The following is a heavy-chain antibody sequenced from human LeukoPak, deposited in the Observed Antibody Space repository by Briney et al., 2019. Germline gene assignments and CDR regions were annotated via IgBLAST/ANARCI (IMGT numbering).Heavy chain of an antibody. CDR1: GFTFSSYS. J-gene: IGHJ4*02. CDR3: AREGYGDYVADY. Sequence: PGGSLRLSCAASGFTFSSYSMNWVRQAPGKGLEWVSSISSSSYIYYADSVKGRFTISRDNAKNSLYLQMNSLRAEDTAVYYCAREGYGDYVADYWGQGTLVTVSS. CDR2: ISSSSYI. V-gene: IGHV3-21*01. D-gene: IGHD4-17*01.